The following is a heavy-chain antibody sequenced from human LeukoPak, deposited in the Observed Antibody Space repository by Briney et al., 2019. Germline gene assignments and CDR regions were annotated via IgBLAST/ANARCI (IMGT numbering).Heavy chain of an antibody. CDR2: ISGYNGNT. J-gene: IGHJ6*02. D-gene: IGHD3-16*01. V-gene: IGHV1-18*01. CDR3: ARVGEDGDYYYYGMDV. Sequence: GASVKVSCKASGYTFITYGITWVRQAPGQGLEWMGWISGYNGNTHYAQKVQGRVTMTTDTSTSTAYMELRSLRSDDTAVYYCARVGEDGDYYYYGMDVWGQGTTVTVSS. CDR1: GYTFITYG.